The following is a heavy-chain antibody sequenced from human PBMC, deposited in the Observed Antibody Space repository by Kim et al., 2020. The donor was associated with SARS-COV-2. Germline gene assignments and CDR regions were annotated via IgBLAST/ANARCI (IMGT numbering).Heavy chain of an antibody. J-gene: IGHJ4*02. V-gene: IGHV1-69*13. D-gene: IGHD2-15*01. Sequence: SVKVSCKASGGTFSSYAISWVRQAPGHGLEWMGGIIPIFGTANYAQKFQGRVTITADESTSTAYMELSSLRSEDTAVYYCARSAATDIVVVVAATFDSVPVGLDYWGQGTLVTVSS. CDR3: ARSAATDIVVVVAATFDSVPVGLDY. CDR1: GGTFSSYA. CDR2: IIPIFGTA.